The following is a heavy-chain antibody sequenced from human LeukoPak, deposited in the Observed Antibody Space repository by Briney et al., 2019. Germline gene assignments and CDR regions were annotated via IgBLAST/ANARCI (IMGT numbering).Heavy chain of an antibody. CDR2: ISSSSTTI. D-gene: IGHD3-22*01. Sequence: GGSLRLSCAASGLTFSSYSMNWVRQAPGKGLEWVSYISSSSTTIYYADSVKGRFTISRDNAKNSLYLQMNSLRAEDTAVYYCARGPTMKMDVWGKGTTVTVSS. V-gene: IGHV3-48*01. CDR1: GLTFSSYS. J-gene: IGHJ6*04. CDR3: ARGPTMKMDV.